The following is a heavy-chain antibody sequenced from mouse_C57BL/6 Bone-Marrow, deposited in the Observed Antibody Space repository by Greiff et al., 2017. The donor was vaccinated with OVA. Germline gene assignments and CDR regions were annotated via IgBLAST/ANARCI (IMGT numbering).Heavy chain of an antibody. Sequence: EVKVEESGGGLVKPGGSLKLSCAASGFTFSSYAMSWVRQTPEKRLEWVATISDGGSYTYYPDNVKGRFTISRDNAKNNLYLQMSHLKSEDTAMYYCARVLANWDKGYYFDYWGQGTTLTVSS. D-gene: IGHD4-1*01. V-gene: IGHV5-4*03. CDR2: ISDGGSYT. CDR1: GFTFSSYA. J-gene: IGHJ2*01. CDR3: ARVLANWDKGYYFDY.